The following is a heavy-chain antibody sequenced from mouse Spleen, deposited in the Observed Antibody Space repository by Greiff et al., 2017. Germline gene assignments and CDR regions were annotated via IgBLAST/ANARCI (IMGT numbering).Heavy chain of an antibody. V-gene: IGHV3-6*01. D-gene: IGHD1-2*01. CDR2: ISYDGSN. Sequence: ESGPGLVKPSQSLSLTCSVTGYSITSGYYWNWIRQFPGNKLEWMGYISYDGSNNYNPSLKNRISITRDTSKNQFFLKLNSVTTEDTATYYCAEGYYGFFDVWGAGTTVTVSS. J-gene: IGHJ1*01. CDR3: AEGYYGFFDV. CDR1: GYSITSGYY.